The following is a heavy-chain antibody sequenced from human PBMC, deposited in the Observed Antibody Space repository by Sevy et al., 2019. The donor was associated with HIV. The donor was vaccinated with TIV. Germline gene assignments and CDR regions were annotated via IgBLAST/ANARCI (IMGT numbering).Heavy chain of an antibody. CDR3: ARCPGHYSIDY. D-gene: IGHD2-21*01. V-gene: IGHV3-48*02. Sequence: GGSLRLSCAASGFTFNTYSLIWVRQTPGKGLEWLSFIGTAAGVTYYADSVKGRFTISRDNAKYSLYLQMNSLRDEDTAVYYCARCPGHYSIDYWGQGTLVTVSS. CDR2: IGTAAGVT. CDR1: GFTFNTYS. J-gene: IGHJ4*02.